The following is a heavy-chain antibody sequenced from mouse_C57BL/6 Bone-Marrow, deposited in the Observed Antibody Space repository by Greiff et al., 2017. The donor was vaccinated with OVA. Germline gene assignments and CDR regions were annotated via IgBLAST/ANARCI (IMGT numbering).Heavy chain of an antibody. Sequence: VQLQQPGAELVKPGASVEMSCKASGYTFTSYWITWVKQRPGQGLEWIGDIYPGSGSTNYNEKFKSKATLTVDTSSSTAYMQLSSLTSEDSAVYYCARNPLRYPYYFDYWGQGTTLTVSS. J-gene: IGHJ2*01. CDR1: GYTFTSYW. CDR3: ARNPLRYPYYFDY. CDR2: IYPGSGST. V-gene: IGHV1-55*01. D-gene: IGHD1-1*01.